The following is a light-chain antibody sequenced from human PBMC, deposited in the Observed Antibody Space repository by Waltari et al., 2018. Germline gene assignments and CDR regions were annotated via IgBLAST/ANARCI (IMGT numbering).Light chain of an antibody. J-gene: IGLJ3*02. V-gene: IGLV2-11*01. CDR3: CSYAGDAVYM. Sequence: QSALTQPRSVSGSPGQSVTISCTGTSSDVGPYRYVSWYQHHPGKPPKVMIFDVSRRPSGVPVRVSGSKSGNTASLTISGLQAEDEADYYGCSYAGDAVYMFGGGTKVTVL. CDR2: DVS. CDR1: SSDVGPYRY.